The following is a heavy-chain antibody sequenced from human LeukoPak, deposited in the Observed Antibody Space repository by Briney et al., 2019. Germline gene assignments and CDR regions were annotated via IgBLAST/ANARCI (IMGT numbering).Heavy chain of an antibody. D-gene: IGHD3-10*01. Sequence: ASVKVSCKASGYTFTSYDINWVRQATGQGLEWMGWMNPNSGNTGYAQKFQGRVTMTRNTSISTAYMELSSLRSEDTAVYYCARSLTMVRGVPLGYWGQGTLVTVSS. J-gene: IGHJ4*02. CDR1: GYTFTSYD. CDR2: MNPNSGNT. CDR3: ARSLTMVRGVPLGY. V-gene: IGHV1-8*02.